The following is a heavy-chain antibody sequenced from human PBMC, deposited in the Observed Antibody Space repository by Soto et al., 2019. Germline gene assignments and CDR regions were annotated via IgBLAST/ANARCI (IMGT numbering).Heavy chain of an antibody. D-gene: IGHD5-12*01. CDR2: ISYDGNEK. Sequence: PGGSLRLSCAATGFAFSTYGMHWVRQAQGKGREWVAAISYDGNEKYYADSLQGRFTISRDNSKNALYLQVNSLIGEYTAVYYCAKEKFRRGASPMCAMDLWGQGTTVTVSS. CDR1: GFAFSTYG. J-gene: IGHJ6*02. V-gene: IGHV3-30*18. CDR3: AKEKFRRGASPMCAMDL.